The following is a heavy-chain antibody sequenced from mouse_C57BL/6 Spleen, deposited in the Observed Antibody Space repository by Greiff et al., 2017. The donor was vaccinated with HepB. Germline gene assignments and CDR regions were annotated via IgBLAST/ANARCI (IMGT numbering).Heavy chain of an antibody. D-gene: IGHD2-4*01. V-gene: IGHV5-15*01. CDR1: GLTFSDYG. CDR3: ARHDYEGFAY. Sequence: EVKVVESGGGLVQPGGSLKLSCAASGLTFSDYGMAWVRQAPRKGPEWVAFISNLAYSIYYADTVTGRFTISRENAKNTLYLEMSSLRSEDTAMYYCARHDYEGFAYWGQGTLVTVSA. J-gene: IGHJ3*01. CDR2: ISNLAYSI.